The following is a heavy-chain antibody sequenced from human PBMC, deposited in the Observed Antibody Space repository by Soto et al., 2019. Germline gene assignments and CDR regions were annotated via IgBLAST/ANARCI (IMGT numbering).Heavy chain of an antibody. J-gene: IGHJ4*02. CDR1: GFTFSSYA. D-gene: IGHD2-15*01. CDR3: ARDLGAVVQPY. V-gene: IGHV3-23*01. CDR2: ISGSGGRT. Sequence: GGSLRLSCAASGFTFSSYAMSWVRQAPGKGLEWVSTISGSGGRTYYADSVKGRFTISRDNSKNTLYLQMNSLRAEDTAVYYCARDLGAVVQPYWGQGTLVTVSS.